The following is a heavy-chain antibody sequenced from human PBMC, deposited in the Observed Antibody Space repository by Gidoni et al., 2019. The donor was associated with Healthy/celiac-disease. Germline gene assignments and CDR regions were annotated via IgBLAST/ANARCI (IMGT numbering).Heavy chain of an antibody. V-gene: IGHV2-26*01. Sequence: QVTLKESGPVLVKPTETLTLTCTVSGFSLSKARMGVSWIRQPPGKALEWLAHIFSNDEKSYSTSLKSRLTISKDTSKSQVVLTMTNMDPVDTATYYCARINDFWSGYSQDAFDIWGQGTMVTVSS. CDR1: GFSLSKARMG. CDR3: ARINDFWSGYSQDAFDI. D-gene: IGHD3-3*01. CDR2: IFSNDEK. J-gene: IGHJ3*02.